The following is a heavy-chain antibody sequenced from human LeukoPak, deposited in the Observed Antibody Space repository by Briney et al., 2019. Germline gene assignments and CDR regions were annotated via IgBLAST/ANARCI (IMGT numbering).Heavy chain of an antibody. J-gene: IGHJ6*03. CDR1: GFTFSSYS. D-gene: IGHD5-18*01. CDR3: ARDQRGYSYGYYRDYMDV. CDR2: ISSSSSSYI. Sequence: GGSLRLSCAASGFTFSSYSMNWVRQAPGKGLEWVSSISSSSSSYIYYADSVKGRFTISRDNAKNSLYLQMNSLRAEDTAVYYCARDQRGYSYGYYRDYMDVWGKGTTVTVSS. V-gene: IGHV3-21*01.